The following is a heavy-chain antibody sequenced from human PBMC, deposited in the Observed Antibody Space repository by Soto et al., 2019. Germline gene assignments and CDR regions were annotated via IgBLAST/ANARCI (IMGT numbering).Heavy chain of an antibody. CDR1: GGSVSSTNW. CDR2: IFHSGTT. CDR3: ARHIAVPTTRGFDY. D-gene: IGHD2-15*01. V-gene: IGHV4-4*02. J-gene: IGHJ4*02. Sequence: QVQLQESGPGLVKPSGTLSLTCTVSGGSVSSTNWWSWVRQAPGEGLEWIGEIFHSGTTNYNPSLKSRVVISMDTSTNQLSLRLDSVTAADTALYFCARHIAVPTTRGFDYWGQRTLVTVSS.